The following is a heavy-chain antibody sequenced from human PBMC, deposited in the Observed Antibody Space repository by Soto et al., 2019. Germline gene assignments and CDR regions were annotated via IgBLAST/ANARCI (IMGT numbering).Heavy chain of an antibody. V-gene: IGHV3-7*01. CDR2: IKQDGSEK. J-gene: IGHJ4*02. CDR3: ARGCSSTSCYWSY. CDR1: GFTFSSYW. Sequence: EVQLVESGGGLVQPGGSLRLSCAASGFTFSSYWMSWVRQAPGKGLEWVANIKQDGSEKYYVDSVKGRFTISRDNAKNSLYLQMYSLRAEDTAVYYCARGCSSTSCYWSYWGQGTLVTVSS. D-gene: IGHD2-2*01.